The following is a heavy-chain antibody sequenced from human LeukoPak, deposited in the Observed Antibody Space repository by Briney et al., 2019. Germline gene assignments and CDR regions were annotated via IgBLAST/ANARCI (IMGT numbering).Heavy chain of an antibody. Sequence: GGSLRLSCAASGFTFSNAWMSWVRQAPGKGLEWVGRIKSKTDGGTTDYAAPVKGRFTISRDDSKNTPYLQMNSLKTEDTAVYYCTGGYYYDSSGSSFDYWGQGTLVTVSS. V-gene: IGHV3-15*01. CDR3: TGGYYYDSSGSSFDY. J-gene: IGHJ4*02. CDR1: GFTFSNAW. CDR2: IKSKTDGGTT. D-gene: IGHD3-22*01.